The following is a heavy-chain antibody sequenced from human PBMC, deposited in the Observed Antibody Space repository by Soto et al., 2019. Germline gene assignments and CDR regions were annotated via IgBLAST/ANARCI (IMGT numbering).Heavy chain of an antibody. V-gene: IGHV3-23*01. CDR1: GFTFSNAW. CDR3: AKDSISYNGIYDAFDV. Sequence: GGSLRLSCAASGFTFSNAWINWVRQTPGRGLEWVSTIGGGDDIFYAESVQGRFIISRDDSRSTMYLQMDNLRVEDTAIYFCAKDSISYNGIYDAFDVWGQGTVVTVSS. D-gene: IGHD3-3*02. J-gene: IGHJ3*01. CDR2: IGGGDDI.